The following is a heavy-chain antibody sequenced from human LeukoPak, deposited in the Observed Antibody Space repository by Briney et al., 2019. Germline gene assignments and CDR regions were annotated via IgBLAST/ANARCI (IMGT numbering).Heavy chain of an antibody. J-gene: IGHJ4*02. CDR1: GFTFTNYG. CDR3: ARDCTSSTQEDANYFDY. Sequence: PGGSLRLSCAASGFTFTNYGMHWVRQAPGKGLEWVAVIWYDGSNKYYADSVKGRFTISRDNSKNALYLQMNSLRADDTAVYYCARDCTSSTQEDANYFDYWGQGTLVTVSS. V-gene: IGHV3-33*08. CDR2: IWYDGSNK. D-gene: IGHD2-2*01.